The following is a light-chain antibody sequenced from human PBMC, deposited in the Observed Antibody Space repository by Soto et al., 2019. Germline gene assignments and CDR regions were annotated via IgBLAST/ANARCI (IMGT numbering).Light chain of an antibody. V-gene: IGLV1-44*01. CDR1: GSNIGSQS. J-gene: IGLJ2*01. Sequence: QSVLTQPPSASGTPGQRVTISCSGSGSNIGSQSVNWYQQLPGTAPKLLIHTNNQRPSGVPDRFSGSKSGTSASLAISGVQSEDEADYYCAAWDGSRDGVVFGGGTKVTVL. CDR2: TNN. CDR3: AAWDGSRDGVV.